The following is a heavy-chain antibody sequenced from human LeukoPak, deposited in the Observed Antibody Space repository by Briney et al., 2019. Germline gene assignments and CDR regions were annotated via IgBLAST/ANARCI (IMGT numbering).Heavy chain of an antibody. Sequence: GGSLRLSCAASGFTFSTYAMGWVRQAPGKGLEWVSSIKGGGGDPFYADSVKGRFTISRDNSKNTLFLQLNSLRAEDTAVYYCARIAAAGFDYWGQGTLVTVSS. V-gene: IGHV3-23*01. CDR3: ARIAAAGFDY. J-gene: IGHJ4*02. CDR2: IKGGGGDP. D-gene: IGHD6-13*01. CDR1: GFTFSTYA.